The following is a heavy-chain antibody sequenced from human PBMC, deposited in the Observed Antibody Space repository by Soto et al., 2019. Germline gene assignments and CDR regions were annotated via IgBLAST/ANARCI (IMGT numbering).Heavy chain of an antibody. CDR2: IIPMFGKA. Sequence: QVQLVQSGAEVREPGSSVKVSCEASGGTFRSYAINWVRQAPGQGLEWMGGIIPMFGKANYAEKFLGRVTITADEAARTGYMEVSSLKSEDTAVYYCARGMETNYVYCMDVWGLGTTVTVSS. V-gene: IGHV1-69*01. CDR1: GGTFRSYA. J-gene: IGHJ6*02. D-gene: IGHD3-16*01. CDR3: ARGMETNYVYCMDV.